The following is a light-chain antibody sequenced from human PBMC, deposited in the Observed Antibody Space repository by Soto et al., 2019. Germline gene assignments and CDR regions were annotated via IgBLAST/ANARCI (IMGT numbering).Light chain of an antibody. CDR3: QSYDSSNSVV. J-gene: IGLJ2*01. Sequence: NFMLTQPHSVSESPGKTVTISCTGSSGSIASNYVQCYQQRPGSAPTTVISEDNQRPSGVPDRFSGSIDISSNSASLTISGLKTEDEADYYCQSYDSSNSVVFGGGTKLTVL. V-gene: IGLV6-57*02. CDR2: EDN. CDR1: SGSIASNY.